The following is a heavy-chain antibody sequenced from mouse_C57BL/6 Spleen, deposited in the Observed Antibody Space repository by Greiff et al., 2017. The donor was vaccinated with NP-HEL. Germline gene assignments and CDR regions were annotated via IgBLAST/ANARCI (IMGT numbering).Heavy chain of an antibody. D-gene: IGHD2-1*01. Sequence: QVQLQQPGAELVMPGASVKLSCKASGYTFTSYWMHWVKQWPGQGLEWIGEIDPSDSYTNYNQKFKGKSTLTVDKSSSTAYMQLSSLTSEDSAVYYCARSGGNFPWFAYWGQGTLVTVSA. CDR2: IDPSDSYT. CDR1: GYTFTSYW. CDR3: ARSGGNFPWFAY. V-gene: IGHV1-69*01. J-gene: IGHJ3*01.